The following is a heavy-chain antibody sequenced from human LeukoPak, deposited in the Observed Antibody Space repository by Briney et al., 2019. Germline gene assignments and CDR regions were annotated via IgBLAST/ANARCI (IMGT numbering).Heavy chain of an antibody. CDR2: IYYSGST. Sequence: PSETLSLTCTVSGGSISSYYWSWIRQPPGKGLEWIGYIYYSGSTNYNPSLKSRVTISVDTSKNQFSLRLSSVTAADTAVYYCARDLGTTDYGSGSYFDYWGQGTLVTVSS. CDR1: GGSISSYY. J-gene: IGHJ4*02. D-gene: IGHD3-10*01. V-gene: IGHV4-59*12. CDR3: ARDLGTTDYGSGSYFDY.